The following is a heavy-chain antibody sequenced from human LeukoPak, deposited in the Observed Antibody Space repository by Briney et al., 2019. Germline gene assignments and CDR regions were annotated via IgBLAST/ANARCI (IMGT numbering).Heavy chain of an antibody. Sequence: GGSLRLSCGASGLTFRNYAITWVRQAPGKGLEWVSSISATGGNTYYADSVKGRFTISRDNSENTLSLQMNSLRAEDTAVYYRAKGRATPDSWGQGTLVTVSS. CDR1: GLTFRNYA. J-gene: IGHJ4*02. V-gene: IGHV3-23*01. CDR3: AKGRATPDS. CDR2: ISATGGNT. D-gene: IGHD1-26*01.